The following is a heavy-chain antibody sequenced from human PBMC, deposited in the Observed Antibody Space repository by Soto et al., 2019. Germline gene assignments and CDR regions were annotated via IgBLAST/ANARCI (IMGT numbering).Heavy chain of an antibody. Sequence: ETLSLTCAVSGGSISSNNWWAWVRQPPGKGLEWIGEIFQNGGTYYNTSLKSRVTLSVDKSKNQFSLMLDSVTAEDTAVYYCASQNSGSSMGDAFDVWGQGTMVTVSS. D-gene: IGHD1-26*01. J-gene: IGHJ3*01. CDR3: ASQNSGSSMGDAFDV. V-gene: IGHV4-4*02. CDR1: GGSISSNNW. CDR2: IFQNGGT.